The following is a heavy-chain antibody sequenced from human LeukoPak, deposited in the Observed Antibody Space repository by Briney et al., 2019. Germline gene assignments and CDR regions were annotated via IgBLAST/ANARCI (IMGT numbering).Heavy chain of an antibody. D-gene: IGHD4-23*01. Sequence: GASVKVSCKASGYSFTSYGITWVRQAPGQGLEWMGWISTYDGHANYAQKLQGRVTLTTDASTVTAYMELSSLRSEDTAVYYCARDRGLRWSSAGEQPDAFDIWGQGTMVTVSS. CDR3: ARDRGLRWSSAGEQPDAFDI. V-gene: IGHV1-18*01. CDR1: GYSFTSYG. CDR2: ISTYDGHA. J-gene: IGHJ3*02.